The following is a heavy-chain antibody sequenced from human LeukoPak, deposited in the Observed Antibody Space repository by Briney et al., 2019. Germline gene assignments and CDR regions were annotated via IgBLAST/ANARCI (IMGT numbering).Heavy chain of an antibody. CDR2: IRYDGSNK. J-gene: IGHJ4*02. D-gene: IGHD2-2*01. Sequence: GGSLRLSCAASGFTFSSYGMHWVRQAPGKGLEWVAFIRYDGSNKYYADSVKGRFTISRDNSKNTLYLQMNSLRAEDTAVYYCAKSFYIVVVPGATNPFDYWGQGTLVTVSS. CDR1: GFTFSSYG. CDR3: AKSFYIVVVPGATNPFDY. V-gene: IGHV3-30*02.